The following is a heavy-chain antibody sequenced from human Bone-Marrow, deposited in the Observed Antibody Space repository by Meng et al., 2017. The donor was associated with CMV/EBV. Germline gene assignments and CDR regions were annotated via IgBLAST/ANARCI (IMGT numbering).Heavy chain of an antibody. D-gene: IGHD3-3*01. V-gene: IGHV3-30*02. CDR1: GFTFSSYG. CDR3: AKDQLRFLEWLTSGTYGMDV. Sequence: GESLKISCAASGFTFSSYGMHWVRQAPGKGLEWVAFIRYDGSNKYYADPVKGRFTISRDNSKNTLYLQMNSLRAEDTAVYYCAKDQLRFLEWLTSGTYGMDVWGQGTTVTVSS. J-gene: IGHJ6*02. CDR2: IRYDGSNK.